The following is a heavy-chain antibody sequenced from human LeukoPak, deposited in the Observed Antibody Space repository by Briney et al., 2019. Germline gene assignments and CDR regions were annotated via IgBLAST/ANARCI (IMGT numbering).Heavy chain of an antibody. Sequence: AGGSLRLSGTASGFTLSSYAMSWVRQAPGEGLEWVSTISGSADNTNYAEAVKGRFTISRDNSKNTMYLQMNSLRAEDTAVYYCAKQGFGCWGQGTLVTVSS. J-gene: IGHJ4*02. CDR1: GFTLSSYA. CDR2: ISGSADNT. V-gene: IGHV3-23*01. CDR3: AKQGFGC.